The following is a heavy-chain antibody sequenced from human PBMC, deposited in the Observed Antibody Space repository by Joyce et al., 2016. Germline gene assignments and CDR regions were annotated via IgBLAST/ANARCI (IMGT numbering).Heavy chain of an antibody. D-gene: IGHD3-22*01. CDR3: ARDFSMIIDVFEL. CDR2: LHAATTT. V-gene: IGHV4-39*07. Sequence: QVQLQESGPGLVKPSETLSLTCTVSGDAINNGDYYWAWLRQPPGKGLGWIGSLHAATTTYYNPSLKSRMFMSVDTSKNQFSLKVDSVTAADTAVYYCARDFSMIIDVFELWGLGTLVTVSS. J-gene: IGHJ3*01. CDR1: GDAINNGDYY.